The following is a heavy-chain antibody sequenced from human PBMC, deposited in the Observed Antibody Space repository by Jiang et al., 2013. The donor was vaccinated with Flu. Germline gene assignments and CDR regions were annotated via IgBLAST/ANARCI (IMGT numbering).Heavy chain of an antibody. Sequence: SSYAMSWVRQAPGKGLEWVSGISGRGGSAYYADSVKGRFTISRDNSKNTLYLQMNSLRADDTAVYYCAKGTTAYWYFDLWGRGTLVTVSS. J-gene: IGHJ2*01. CDR1: SSYA. D-gene: IGHD4-11*01. V-gene: IGHV3-23*01. CDR3: AKGTTAYWYFDL. CDR2: ISGRGGSA.